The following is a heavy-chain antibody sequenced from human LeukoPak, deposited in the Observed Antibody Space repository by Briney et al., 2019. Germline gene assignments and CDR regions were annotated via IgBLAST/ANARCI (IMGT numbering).Heavy chain of an antibody. CDR2: ISYDGSNK. V-gene: IGHV3-30-3*01. CDR1: GFTFSSYA. CDR3: ARDFAYSSSWYRYFVY. J-gene: IGHJ4*02. D-gene: IGHD6-13*01. Sequence: GGSLRLSCAASGFTFSSYAMHWVRQAPGKGLEWVAVISYDGSNKYYADSVKGRFTISRDNSKNTLHLQMNSLRAEDTAVYYCARDFAYSSSWYRYFVYWGQGTLVTVSS.